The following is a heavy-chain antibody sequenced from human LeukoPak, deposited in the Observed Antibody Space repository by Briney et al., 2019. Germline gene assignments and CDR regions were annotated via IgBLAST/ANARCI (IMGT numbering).Heavy chain of an antibody. J-gene: IGHJ6*03. Sequence: SQTLSLTCTVSGGSISSGSYYWSWIRQPAGKGLEWIGRIYTSGSTNYNPSLKSRVTISVDTSKNQFSLKLSSVTAADTAVYYCARFTVTTQDIYYYYYMDVWGKGTTVTISS. CDR3: ARFTVTTQDIYYYYYMDV. CDR2: IYTSGST. D-gene: IGHD4-17*01. CDR1: GGSISSGSYY. V-gene: IGHV4-61*02.